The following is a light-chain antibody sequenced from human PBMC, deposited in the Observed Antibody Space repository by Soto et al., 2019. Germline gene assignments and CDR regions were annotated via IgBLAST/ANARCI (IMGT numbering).Light chain of an antibody. V-gene: IGLV7-46*01. CDR1: TGAVTSGHY. CDR3: LLSYSGARHVV. CDR2: DTS. Sequence: QAVVTQVPSLTVSPGGPVTLTCGSSTGAVTSGHYPYWFQQKPGQAPRTLIYDTSNKHSWTPARFSGSLLGGKAALTLSGAQPEDEAEYYCLLSYSGARHVVFGGGTKLTVL. J-gene: IGLJ2*01.